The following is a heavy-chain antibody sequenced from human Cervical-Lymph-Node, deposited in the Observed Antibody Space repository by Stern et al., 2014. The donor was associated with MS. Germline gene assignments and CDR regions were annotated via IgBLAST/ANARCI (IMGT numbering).Heavy chain of an antibody. CDR1: GYGFTSYW. CDR3: ARLEVPAATTIFDY. CDR2: IYPGDSDT. Sequence: EMQLVESGAEVRKPGESLKISCTGSGYGFTSYWIGWGRQMPGKALEWMGIIYPGDSDTRYSPSFQGQVTISADKSTSTAFLQWSSLKASDTAMYYCARLEVPAATTIFDYWGQGTLVTVSS. V-gene: IGHV5-51*03. D-gene: IGHD2-2*01. J-gene: IGHJ4*02.